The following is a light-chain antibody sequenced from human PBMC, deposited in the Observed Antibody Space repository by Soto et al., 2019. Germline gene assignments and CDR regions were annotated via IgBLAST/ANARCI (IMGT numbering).Light chain of an antibody. Sequence: EIVLMQSPGTLSLSPGERATLSCRASQNVSNNYVAWYQQKPGQAPRLLIAGASSRATGIPDRFSGSGSGTDFTLTISRLEPEDFAVYYCQQYGSSPPLTFGGGTKVEIK. J-gene: IGKJ4*01. CDR2: GAS. CDR1: QNVSNNY. CDR3: QQYGSSPPLT. V-gene: IGKV3-20*01.